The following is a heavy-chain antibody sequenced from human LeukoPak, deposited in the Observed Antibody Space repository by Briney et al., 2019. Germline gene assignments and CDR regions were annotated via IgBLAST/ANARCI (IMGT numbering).Heavy chain of an antibody. CDR3: AKLNGRYCSSTSCYVEWFDP. CDR2: ISGSDGST. Sequence: GGSLRLSCAASGFTFSSCAMSRVRQAPGKGLEWVSAISGSDGSTYYADSVKGRFTISRDNSKNTLYLQMNSLRAEDTAVYYCAKLNGRYCSSTSCYVEWFDPWGQGTLDTVSS. V-gene: IGHV3-23*01. CDR1: GFTFSSCA. J-gene: IGHJ5*02. D-gene: IGHD2-2*01.